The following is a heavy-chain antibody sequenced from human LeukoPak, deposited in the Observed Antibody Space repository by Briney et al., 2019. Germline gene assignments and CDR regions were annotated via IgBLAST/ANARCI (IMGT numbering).Heavy chain of an antibody. CDR2: INPNSGGT. V-gene: IGHV1-2*06. CDR1: GYTFTGYY. CDR3: ARTYYDFWSGQLYSFDY. J-gene: IGHJ4*02. Sequence: EASVKVSCKASGYTFTGYYMHWVRQAPGQGLEWMGRINPNSGGTNYAQKFQGRVTMTRDTSISTAYMELSRLRSDDTAVYYCARTYYDFWSGQLYSFDYWGQGTLVTVSS. D-gene: IGHD3-3*01.